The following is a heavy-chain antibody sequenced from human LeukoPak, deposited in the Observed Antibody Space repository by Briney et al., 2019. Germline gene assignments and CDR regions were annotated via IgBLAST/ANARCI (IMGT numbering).Heavy chain of an antibody. CDR2: INPNSGGT. D-gene: IGHD1-1*01. CDR3: ATSLLLERTGGRDY. Sequence: GASVKVSCKASGYTFTGYYMHWVRQAPGQGLEWMGWINPNSGGTNYAQKFQGRVTMTRDTSISTAYMELSRLRSVDTAVYYCATSLLLERTGGRDYWGQGTLVTVSS. J-gene: IGHJ4*02. CDR1: GYTFTGYY. V-gene: IGHV1-2*02.